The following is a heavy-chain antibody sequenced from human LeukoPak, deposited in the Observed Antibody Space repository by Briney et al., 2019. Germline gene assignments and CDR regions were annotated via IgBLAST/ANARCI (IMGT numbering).Heavy chain of an antibody. CDR3: AKARSGSYYYYGMDV. V-gene: IGHV3-23*01. J-gene: IGHJ6*02. Sequence: GGSLRLSCAASGFTLSSYAMSWVRQAPGKGLEWVSAISGSGGSTYYADSVKGRFTISRDNSKNTLYLQMNSLRAEDTAVYYCAKARSGSYYYYGMDVWGQGTTVTVSS. CDR1: GFTLSSYA. CDR2: ISGSGGST. D-gene: IGHD3-10*01.